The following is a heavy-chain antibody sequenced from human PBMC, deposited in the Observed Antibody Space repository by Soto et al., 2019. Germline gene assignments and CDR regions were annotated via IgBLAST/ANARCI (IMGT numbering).Heavy chain of an antibody. D-gene: IGHD3-10*01. Sequence: GASVKVSCKAAGSTFSSYAISWVRQAPGQGLEWMGGIIPIFGTANYAQKFQGRVTITADESTSTAYMELSSLRSEDTAVYYFARGIMVRDYGMDVWGQGTTVTVSS. CDR1: GSTFSSYA. CDR2: IIPIFGTA. V-gene: IGHV1-69*13. CDR3: ARGIMVRDYGMDV. J-gene: IGHJ6*02.